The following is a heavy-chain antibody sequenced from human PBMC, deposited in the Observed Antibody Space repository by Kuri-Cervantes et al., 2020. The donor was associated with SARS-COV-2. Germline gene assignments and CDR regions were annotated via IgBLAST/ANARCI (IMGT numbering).Heavy chain of an antibody. Sequence: ESLKISCTVSGYSISSGYYWGWIRQPPGKGLEWIGSIYHSGSTYYNPSLKSRVTISVDTSKNQFSLKLSSVTAADTAVYYCARDQTSGWYDYLVQGTLVTVSS. CDR1: GYSISSGYY. J-gene: IGHJ4*02. D-gene: IGHD6-19*01. V-gene: IGHV4-38-2*02. CDR2: IYHSGST. CDR3: ARDQTSGWYDY.